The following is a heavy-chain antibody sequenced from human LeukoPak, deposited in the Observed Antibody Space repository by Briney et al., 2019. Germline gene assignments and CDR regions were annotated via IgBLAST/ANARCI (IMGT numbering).Heavy chain of an antibody. J-gene: IGHJ5*02. CDR3: AREQLVLRWFDP. V-gene: IGHV4-4*07. Sequence: SETLSLTCTVSDDSISTYYWSWIRQPAGKGLEWIGRMYTTGSANYNPSLRSRVTMSVDTSKNQFSLKLTSVTAADTAVYYCAREQLVLRWFDPWGQGTLVTVSS. CDR1: DDSISTYY. CDR2: MYTTGSA. D-gene: IGHD6-13*01.